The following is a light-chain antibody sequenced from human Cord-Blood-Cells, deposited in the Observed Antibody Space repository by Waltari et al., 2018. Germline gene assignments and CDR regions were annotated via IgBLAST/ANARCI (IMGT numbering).Light chain of an antibody. Sequence: SYELTQPPSLSVSPGQTASIPCSGAKFGDNYACWSQQQTCQYHVLVIYQDSKRPSGIPERFSGSNSGNTATLTISGTQAMDEADYCCQAWDSSTVVFGGGTKLTVL. CDR3: QAWDSSTVV. CDR1: KFGDNY. CDR2: QDS. J-gene: IGLJ2*01. V-gene: IGLV3-1*01.